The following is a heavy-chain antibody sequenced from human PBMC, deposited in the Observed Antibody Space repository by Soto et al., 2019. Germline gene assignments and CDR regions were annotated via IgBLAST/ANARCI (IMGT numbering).Heavy chain of an antibody. V-gene: IGHV1-69*14. CDR3: VRVVAIPGYPDN. D-gene: IGHD5-12*01. Sequence: QVQLVQSGAEVRQPASSVKVSCKTSGATFSSYAITWVRQAPGQGFEWMGGIVPTVHTSTYAQKFQGRVTITADKFTTTLYMELSSLRSDDTAVYYCVRVVAIPGYPDNWCQGTLGTVSS. J-gene: IGHJ4*02. CDR1: GATFSSYA. CDR2: IVPTVHTS.